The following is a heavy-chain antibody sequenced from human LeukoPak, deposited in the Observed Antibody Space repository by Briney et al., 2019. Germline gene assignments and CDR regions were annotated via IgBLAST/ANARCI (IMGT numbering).Heavy chain of an antibody. Sequence: GGSLRLSCAASGFTFSSYAMSWVRQAPGKGREWVSAISGSGGSTYYADSVKGRFTISRDNSKNTLYLQMNSLRAEDTAVYYCAKAPPPGSGWYGYYFDYWGQGTLVTVSS. D-gene: IGHD6-19*01. J-gene: IGHJ4*02. CDR2: ISGSGGST. V-gene: IGHV3-23*01. CDR3: AKAPPPGSGWYGYYFDY. CDR1: GFTFSSYA.